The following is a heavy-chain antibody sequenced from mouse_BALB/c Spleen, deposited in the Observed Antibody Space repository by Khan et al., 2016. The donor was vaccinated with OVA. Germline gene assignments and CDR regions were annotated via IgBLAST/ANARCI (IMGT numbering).Heavy chain of an antibody. J-gene: IGHJ3*01. CDR1: GFTFSNYG. Sequence: EVELVESGGGLVKPGGSLKLSCAASGFTFSNYGVSWVRQTPEKRLEWVASISSGDTTYYPDSVKGRFTISRDNARNILYLQMCRLRSEDRAMYYCARDYWFAYWGQGTLVTVSA. CDR2: ISSGDTT. CDR3: ARDYWFAY. V-gene: IGHV5-6-5*01.